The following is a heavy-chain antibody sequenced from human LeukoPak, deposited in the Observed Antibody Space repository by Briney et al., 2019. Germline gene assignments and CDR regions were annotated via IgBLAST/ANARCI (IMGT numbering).Heavy chain of an antibody. CDR3: ARMTTGHDF. Sequence: SVTLSLTCAVSGTSFSSYYWRWIRQPPGKGLEWIGEVNHSGYTNDNPSLKSRVTISVDTSKNQFSLRLRSVAAADTAVYFCARMTTGHDFWGQGTLVTVSS. CDR1: GTSFSSYY. V-gene: IGHV4-34*01. CDR2: VNHSGYT. D-gene: IGHD4-17*01. J-gene: IGHJ4*02.